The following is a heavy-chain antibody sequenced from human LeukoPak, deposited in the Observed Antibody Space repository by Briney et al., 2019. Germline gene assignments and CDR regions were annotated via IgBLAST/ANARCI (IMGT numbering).Heavy chain of an antibody. V-gene: IGHV3-11*04. J-gene: IGHJ6*03. CDR3: ARFGADYYYYYMDV. CDR2: ISSSGSTI. D-gene: IGHD3-16*01. CDR1: GFTFSDYY. Sequence: GGSLRLSCAASGFTFSDYYMSWIRQAPGKGLEWVSYISSSGSTIYYAHSVKGRFTISRDNAKNSLYLQMNSLRAEDTAVYYCARFGADYYYYYMDVWGKGTTVTVSS.